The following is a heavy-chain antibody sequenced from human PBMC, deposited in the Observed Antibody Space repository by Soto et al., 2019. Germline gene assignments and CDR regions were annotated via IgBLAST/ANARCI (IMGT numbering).Heavy chain of an antibody. D-gene: IGHD3-10*01. V-gene: IGHV3-21*01. CDR2: ISSSSSYI. Sequence: EVQLVESGGGLAKPGGSLRLSCAASGFTFSSYSMNWVRQAPGKGLEWVSSISSSSSYIYYADSVKGRFTISRDNAKNSLYLQMNSLRAEDTAVYYCARTVPHPRAGSGSYYLSSYGMDVWGQGTTVTVSS. CDR3: ARTVPHPRAGSGSYYLSSYGMDV. CDR1: GFTFSSYS. J-gene: IGHJ6*02.